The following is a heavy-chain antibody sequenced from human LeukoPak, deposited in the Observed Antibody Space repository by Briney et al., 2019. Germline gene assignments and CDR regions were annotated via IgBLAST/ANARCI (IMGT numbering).Heavy chain of an antibody. V-gene: IGHV1-2*02. CDR1: GYTFTGYQ. D-gene: IGHD5-12*01. CDR3: ARAYTGFEAFDF. CDR2: INPNSGGT. J-gene: IGHJ4*02. Sequence: ASVKVSCKASGYTFTGYQMHWVRQAPGQGLEWMGWINPNSGGTNYVQKFQGRVTMTRDTSISTTSMELSSLTFDDTAVYYCARAYTGFEAFDFWRQGTLVTVSS.